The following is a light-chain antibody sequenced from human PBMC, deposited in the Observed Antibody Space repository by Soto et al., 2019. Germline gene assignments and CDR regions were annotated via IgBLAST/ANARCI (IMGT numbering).Light chain of an antibody. Sequence: IQVTQSPSSLSASVGDRVSITCRTSQSIATYLNWYQQKPWKVPKLLVYDASSLQSGVPSRFSGSGSETDFTLTISSLQPEDFATYYCQESYSTLSYTFGQGTKLEIK. CDR3: QESYSTLSYT. V-gene: IGKV1-39*01. CDR2: DAS. CDR1: QSIATY. J-gene: IGKJ2*01.